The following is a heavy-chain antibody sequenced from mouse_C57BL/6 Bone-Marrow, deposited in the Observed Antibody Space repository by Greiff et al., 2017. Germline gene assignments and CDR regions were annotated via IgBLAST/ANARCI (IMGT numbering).Heavy chain of an antibody. Sequence: EVQLQESGGDLVKPGGSLKLSCAASGFTFSSYGMSWVRQTPDKRLEWVATISSGGSYTYYPDSVKGRFTISRDNAKNTLYLQMSSLKSEDTAMYYCARREVVADWYFDVWGTGTTVTVSS. CDR3: ARREVVADWYFDV. V-gene: IGHV5-6*01. J-gene: IGHJ1*03. CDR1: GFTFSSYG. D-gene: IGHD1-1*01. CDR2: ISSGGSYT.